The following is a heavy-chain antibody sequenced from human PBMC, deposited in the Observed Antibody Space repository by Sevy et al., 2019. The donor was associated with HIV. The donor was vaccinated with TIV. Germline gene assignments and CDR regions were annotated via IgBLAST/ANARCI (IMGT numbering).Heavy chain of an antibody. CDR2: INHSGST. J-gene: IGHJ6*02. CDR1: GGSFSGYY. CDR3: ARGRTGLGNYYYYGMDV. Sequence: SETLSLTCAVYGGSFSGYYWSWIRQPPGKGLEWIGEINHSGSTNYNPSLKSRVTISVDTSKNQFSLKLGSVTAAETAVYYCARGRTGLGNYYYYGMDVWGQGTTVTVSS. D-gene: IGHD1-1*01. V-gene: IGHV4-34*01.